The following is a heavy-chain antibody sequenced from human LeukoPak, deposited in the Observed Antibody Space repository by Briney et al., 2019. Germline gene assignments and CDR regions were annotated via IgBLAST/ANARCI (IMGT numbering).Heavy chain of an antibody. D-gene: IGHD1-14*01. Sequence: ASVKVSCKASGYTFTSDCISWVRQAPGQGLEWMGWTSAHNDDTNYAETLQGRLTMTTDISTSTAYMELTSLRSDDTAVYYCARDWDSRNDYFDPWGQGTLVIVSS. CDR1: GYTFTSDC. CDR2: TSAHNDDT. CDR3: ARDWDSRNDYFDP. V-gene: IGHV1-18*01. J-gene: IGHJ4*02.